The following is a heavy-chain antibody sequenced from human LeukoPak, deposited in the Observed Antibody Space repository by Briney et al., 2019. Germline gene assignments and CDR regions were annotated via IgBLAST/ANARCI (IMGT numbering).Heavy chain of an antibody. D-gene: IGHD3-3*01. CDR2: INPNSGGT. CDR3: ATPGDFWSGYAH. J-gene: IGHJ4*02. V-gene: IGHV1-2*02. Sequence: ASVKVSCKASGYTFTGYYMHWVRQAPGQGLEWMGWINPNSGGTNYAQKFQGRVTMTRDTTISTAYMELSRLRSDDTAVYYCATPGDFWSGYAHWGQGTLVTVSS. CDR1: GYTFTGYY.